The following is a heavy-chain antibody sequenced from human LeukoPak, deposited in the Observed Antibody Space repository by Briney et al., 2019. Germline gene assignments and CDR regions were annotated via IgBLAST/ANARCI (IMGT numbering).Heavy chain of an antibody. CDR1: GFTFSSYG. CDR2: IWYGGNNK. CDR3: AKDQGSSWYDGFDY. Sequence: GGSLRLSCAASGFTFSSYGMHWVRQAPGKGLEWVAVIWYGGNNKYYVDSVKGRFTISRDNSKNTLYLQMNSLRAEDTAVYYCAKDQGSSWYDGFDYWGQGTLVTVSS. V-gene: IGHV3-30*02. J-gene: IGHJ4*02. D-gene: IGHD6-13*01.